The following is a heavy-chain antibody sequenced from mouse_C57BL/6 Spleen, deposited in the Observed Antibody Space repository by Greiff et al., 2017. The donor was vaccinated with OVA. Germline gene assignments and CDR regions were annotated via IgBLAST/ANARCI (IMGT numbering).Heavy chain of an antibody. V-gene: IGHV1-4*01. CDR1: GYTFTSYT. CDR2: INPSSGYT. J-gene: IGHJ2*01. CDR3: ARSNWDGYYFDY. D-gene: IGHD4-1*01. Sequence: QVQLQQSGAELARPGASVKMSCKASGYTFTSYTMHWVKQRPGQGLEWIGYINPSSGYTKSNQKFKDKATLTADKSSSTAYMQLSSLTSEDSAVYYCARSNWDGYYFDYWGQGTTLTVSS.